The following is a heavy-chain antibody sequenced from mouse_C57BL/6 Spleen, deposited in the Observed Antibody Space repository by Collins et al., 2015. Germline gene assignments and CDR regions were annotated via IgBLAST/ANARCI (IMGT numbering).Heavy chain of an antibody. J-gene: IGHJ2*01. CDR2: IYPGSGNT. V-gene: IGHV1-66*01. Sequence: QVQLQQSGPELVKPGASAKISCKASGYSFTSYQIHWVKQRPGQGLEWIGWIYPGSGNTKYNEKFKGKATLTAVTSSSTAYMQLSSLTSEDSAVYYCATPGDKGDYWGQGTTLTVSS. CDR3: ATPGDKGDY. CDR1: GYSFTSYQ.